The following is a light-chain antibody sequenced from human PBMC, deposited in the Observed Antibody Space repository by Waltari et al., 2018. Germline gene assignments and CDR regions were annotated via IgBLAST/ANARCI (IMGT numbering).Light chain of an antibody. CDR2: DTS. CDR3: QKYDISPLT. Sequence: IVLTQSPGTLSLSPGETANLSCRASQTVRTNYLAWSQQNPGQAATLLIYDTSSRATGITDRFSGSGSGTDFSLTISSLEPEDFSVYYCQKYDISPLTFGGGTKVETK. V-gene: IGKV3-20*01. J-gene: IGKJ4*01. CDR1: QTVRTNY.